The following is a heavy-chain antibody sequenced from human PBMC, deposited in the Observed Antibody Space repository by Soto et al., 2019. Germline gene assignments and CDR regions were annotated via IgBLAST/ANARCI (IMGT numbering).Heavy chain of an antibody. V-gene: IGHV1-3*01. CDR1: GYTFTSYA. CDR2: INAGNGNT. Sequence: ASVKVSCKASGYTFTSYAMHWVRQARGQRLERMGWINAGNGNTKYSQMFQGRVTITRDTSASTAYMELSSLRSEDTAVYYCASSYYYDSSGYSSLYYYYGMDVWGQGTTVTVSS. D-gene: IGHD3-22*01. CDR3: ASSYYYDSSGYSSLYYYYGMDV. J-gene: IGHJ6*02.